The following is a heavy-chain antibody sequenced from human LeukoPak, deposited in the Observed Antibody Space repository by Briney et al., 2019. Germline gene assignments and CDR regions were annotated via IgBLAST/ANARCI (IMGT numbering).Heavy chain of an antibody. J-gene: IGHJ4*02. V-gene: IGHV1-8*03. D-gene: IGHD1-26*01. CDR1: GYTCTSYD. CDR3: ARGFSGSYYL. CDR2: MNPNSGNT. Sequence: ASVKVSCKASGYTCTSYDINWERQATGQGLEWMGWMNPNSGNTGYAQKFQGRVTITRNTSISTAYMELSSLRSEDTAVYYCARGFSGSYYLWGQGTLVTVSS.